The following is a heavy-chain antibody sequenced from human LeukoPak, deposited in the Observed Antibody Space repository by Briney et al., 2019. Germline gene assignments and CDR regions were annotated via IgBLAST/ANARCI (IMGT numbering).Heavy chain of an antibody. CDR2: INWNGGST. J-gene: IGHJ4*02. V-gene: IGHV3-20*04. Sequence: GGSLRLSCAASGFTFNDYGMSWVRQAPGKGLEWVSGINWNGGSTGYADSVKGRFTISRDNSKNTLYLQMNSLRAEDTAVYYCAKDIKYGDSGYYHYYFDYWGQGTLVTVSS. D-gene: IGHD3-22*01. CDR1: GFTFNDYG. CDR3: AKDIKYGDSGYYHYYFDY.